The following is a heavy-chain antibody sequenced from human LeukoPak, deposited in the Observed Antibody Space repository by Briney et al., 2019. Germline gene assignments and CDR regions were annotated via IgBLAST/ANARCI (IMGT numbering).Heavy chain of an antibody. Sequence: GGSLRLSCAASGFTFSSYAMSWVRQAPGKGLEWVSAISGSGGSTYYADSVKGRFTISRDNSKNTLYLQMNSLRAEDTAVYYCAKVLYYDFWSGYYEPSSEYFQHWGQGTLVTVSS. CDR2: ISGSGGST. V-gene: IGHV3-23*01. CDR1: GFTFSSYA. J-gene: IGHJ1*01. D-gene: IGHD3-3*01. CDR3: AKVLYYDFWSGYYEPSSEYFQH.